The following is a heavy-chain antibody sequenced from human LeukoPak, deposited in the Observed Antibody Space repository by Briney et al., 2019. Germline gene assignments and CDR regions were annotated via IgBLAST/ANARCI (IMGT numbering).Heavy chain of an antibody. Sequence: GGSLRLSCAASGFTFSRYAMSWARQAPGKGLEWVSLIESSGATTYYADSVKGRFTISRDDSKNTLYLQMNSLRAEDTAVYYCARAAAGRAYYHYGMDVWGQGPRSPSP. CDR2: IESSGATT. CDR3: ARAAAGRAYYHYGMDV. J-gene: IGHJ6*02. CDR1: GFTFSRYA. V-gene: IGHV3-23*01. D-gene: IGHD6-13*01.